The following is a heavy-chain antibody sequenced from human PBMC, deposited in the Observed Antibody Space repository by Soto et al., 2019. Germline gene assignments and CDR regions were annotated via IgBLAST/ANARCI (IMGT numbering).Heavy chain of an antibody. CDR1: GGSISSYY. V-gene: IGHV4-59*08. CDR2: IYYSGST. J-gene: IGHJ3*02. D-gene: IGHD2-8*02. Sequence: QVQLQESGPGLVKPSETLSLTCTVSGGSISSYYWSWIRQPPGKGLEWIGYIYYSGSTNYNPSLKSRVTIPVDTSKNQSSLKLSSVTAADTAVYYCARLRKDTILQWAFDIWGQGTMVTVSS. CDR3: ARLRKDTILQWAFDI.